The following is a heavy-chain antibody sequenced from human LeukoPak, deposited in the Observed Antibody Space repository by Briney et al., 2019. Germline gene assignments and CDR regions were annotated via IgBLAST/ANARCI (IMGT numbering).Heavy chain of an antibody. V-gene: IGHV3-48*02. Sequence: GGSLRLSCAASGFTFSTYSMNWVRQAPGKGLEWISYISNNGGAIYYADSVKGRFTISRDNAKNSLYLQMNSLRDEDTAVYYCASKNTWAETAATGENYYYGVDVWGQGTTVTVSS. CDR3: ASKNTWAETAATGENYYYGVDV. CDR1: GFTFSTYS. CDR2: ISNNGGAI. J-gene: IGHJ6*02. D-gene: IGHD6-13*01.